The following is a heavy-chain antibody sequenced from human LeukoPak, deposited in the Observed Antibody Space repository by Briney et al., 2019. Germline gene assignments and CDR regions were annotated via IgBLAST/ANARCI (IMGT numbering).Heavy chain of an antibody. CDR1: GYTFTSYG. Sequence: ASVKLSSKASGYTFTSYGISWVRQAPGQGLEWMGWISAYNGNTNYAQKLQGRVTMTTDTSTSTAYMELRSLRSDDTAVYYCARGRSGYYGSGSYYRMPLYYYYYYGMDVWGQGTTVTVSS. J-gene: IGHJ6*02. CDR2: ISAYNGNT. V-gene: IGHV1-18*01. CDR3: ARGRSGYYGSGSYYRMPLYYYYYYGMDV. D-gene: IGHD3-10*01.